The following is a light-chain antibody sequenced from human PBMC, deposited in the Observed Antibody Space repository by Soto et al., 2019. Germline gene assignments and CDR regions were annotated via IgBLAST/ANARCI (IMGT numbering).Light chain of an antibody. V-gene: IGKV3-20*01. Sequence: EIVLTQSPGTLSLSPGERATLSCRASQSVSTNFLAWYQQKPGQAPRLLIYGASSRATGIPDRFSGSGSGTDFTLTISRLEPEEFAVFYCQQYGSSPPTFGQGTKVDIK. CDR1: QSVSTNF. CDR3: QQYGSSPPT. CDR2: GAS. J-gene: IGKJ1*01.